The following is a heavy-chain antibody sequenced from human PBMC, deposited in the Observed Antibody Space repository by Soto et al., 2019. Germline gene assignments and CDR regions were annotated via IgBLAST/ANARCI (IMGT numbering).Heavy chain of an antibody. J-gene: IGHJ4*02. D-gene: IGHD6-13*01. V-gene: IGHV1-69*04. CDR1: GGTFSSYT. CDR2: IIPILGIA. CDR3: ARENIAAAGTLDY. Sequence: SLKVSCKASGGTFSSYTISWVRQAPGQGLEWMGRIIPILGIANYAQKFQGRVTITADKSTSTAYMELSSLRSEDTAVYYCARENIAAAGTLDYWGQGTLVTVSS.